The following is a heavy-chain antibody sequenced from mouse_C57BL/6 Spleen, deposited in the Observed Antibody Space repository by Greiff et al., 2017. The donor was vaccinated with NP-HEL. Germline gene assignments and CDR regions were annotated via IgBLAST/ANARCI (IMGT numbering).Heavy chain of an antibody. CDR3: ARGDYYGSSTWYFDV. CDR2: IHPNSGST. J-gene: IGHJ1*03. D-gene: IGHD1-1*01. CDR1: GYTFTSYW. Sequence: VQLQQPGAELVKPGASVKLSCKASGYTFTSYWMHWVKQRPGQGLEWIGMIHPNSGSTKYNEKFKSKAKLTEDKSSSTAYMQLSSRTSEDAAVYDCARGDYYGSSTWYFDVWGTGTTVTVSS. V-gene: IGHV1-64*01.